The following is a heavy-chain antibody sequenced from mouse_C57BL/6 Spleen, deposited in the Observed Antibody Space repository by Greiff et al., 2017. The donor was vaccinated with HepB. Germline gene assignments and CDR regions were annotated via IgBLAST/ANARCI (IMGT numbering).Heavy chain of an antibody. CDR2: IHPNSGST. CDR1: GYTFTSYW. Sequence: VQLQQPGAELVKPGASVKLSCKASGYTFTSYWMHWVKQRPGQGLEWIGMIHPNSGSTNYNEKFKSKATLPVDKSSSTAYMQLSSLTSEDSAVYYCARYPLKNYAMDYWGQGTSVTVSS. CDR3: ARYPLKNYAMDY. V-gene: IGHV1-64*01. D-gene: IGHD5-1*01. J-gene: IGHJ4*01.